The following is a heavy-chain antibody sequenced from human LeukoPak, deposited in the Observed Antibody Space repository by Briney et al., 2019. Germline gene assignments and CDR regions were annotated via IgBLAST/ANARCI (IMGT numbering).Heavy chain of an antibody. D-gene: IGHD1-26*01. CDR3: ARLSGSPDY. J-gene: IGHJ4*02. V-gene: IGHV4-34*01. Sequence: SETLSLTCAVYGGSFSGYYWSWIRQPPGKGLEWIGNIYYSGSSYYNPSLNSRVTISLDTSKNQFSLKLSSVTAADTAVYYCARLSGSPDYWGQGTLVTVSS. CDR2: IYYSGSS. CDR1: GGSFSGYY.